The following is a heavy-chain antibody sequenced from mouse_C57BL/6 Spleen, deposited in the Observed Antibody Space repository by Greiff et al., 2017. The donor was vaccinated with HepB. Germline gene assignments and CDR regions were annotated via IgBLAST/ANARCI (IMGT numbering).Heavy chain of an antibody. V-gene: IGHV5-17*01. D-gene: IGHD2-3*01. J-gene: IGHJ2*01. CDR1: GFTFSDYG. Sequence: EVMLVESGGGLVKPGGSLKLSCAASGFTFSDYGMHWVRQAPEKGLEWVAYISSGSSTIYYADTVKGRFTISRDNAKNTLFLQMTSLRSEDTAMYYCARDGYSPFDYWGQGTTLTVSS. CDR2: ISSGSSTI. CDR3: ARDGYSPFDY.